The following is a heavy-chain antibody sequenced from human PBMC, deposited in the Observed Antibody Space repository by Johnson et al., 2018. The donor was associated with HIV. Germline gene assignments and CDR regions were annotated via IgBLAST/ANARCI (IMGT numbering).Heavy chain of an antibody. CDR3: TTGSFFDI. CDR1: GFTFSSYA. J-gene: IGHJ3*02. CDR2: IRGSGDST. V-gene: IGHV3-23*04. Sequence: VQLVESGGGLVQPGGSLRLSCAASGFTFSSYAMSWVRQAPGKGLEWVSAIRGSGDSTYYADSVKGRFTISRDNSKNTLYLQMNSLKTEDTAVYYCTTGSFFDIWGQGTMVTVSS.